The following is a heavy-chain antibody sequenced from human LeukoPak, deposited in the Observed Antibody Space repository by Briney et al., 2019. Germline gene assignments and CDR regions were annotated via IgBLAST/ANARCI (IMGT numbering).Heavy chain of an antibody. V-gene: IGHV5-51*01. CDR2: IYPGDSDT. CDR1: GYSFTSYW. CDR3: ARQTPAAAGFLLFDP. Sequence: GESLKISCKGSGYSFTSYWIGWVRQMPGKGLEWMGIIYPGDSDTRYSPSFQGQVTISADKSISTAYLQWSSLKASDTAMYYCARQTPAAAGFLLFDPWGQGTLVTVSS. J-gene: IGHJ5*02. D-gene: IGHD6-13*01.